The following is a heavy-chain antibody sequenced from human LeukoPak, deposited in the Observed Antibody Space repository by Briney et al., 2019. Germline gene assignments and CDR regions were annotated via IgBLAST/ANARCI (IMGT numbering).Heavy chain of an antibody. V-gene: IGHV3-23*01. CDR1: GFPFSSCA. CDR2: ISGSGGST. Sequence: GGSLRLSCGSSGFPFSSCAMIWVRQAPGKGLEGVSTISGSGGSTYYADSVKGRFTISGDNSKNTLYLQKNSLSADDTAVYNCAREVPAFDYWGQGTLVTLSS. J-gene: IGHJ4*02. CDR3: AREVPAFDY.